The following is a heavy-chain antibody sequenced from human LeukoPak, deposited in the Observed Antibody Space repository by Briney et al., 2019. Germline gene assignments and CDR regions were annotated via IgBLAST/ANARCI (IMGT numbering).Heavy chain of an antibody. D-gene: IGHD6-6*01. CDR1: GYTFSSYW. V-gene: IGHV3-7*03. Sequence: PGGSLRLSCAVSGYTFSSYWMSWVRQAPGKGLEWVVNIKQEGSEKTYVDSVKGRFTISRDNAQNSLYLQMNSLRAEDTAVYYCARVYSSTSGKNAFDIWGQGTMVTVSP. CDR3: ARVYSSTSGKNAFDI. CDR2: IKQEGSEK. J-gene: IGHJ3*02.